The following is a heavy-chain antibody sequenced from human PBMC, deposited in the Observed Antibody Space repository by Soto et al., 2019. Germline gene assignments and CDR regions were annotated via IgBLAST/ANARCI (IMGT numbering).Heavy chain of an antibody. D-gene: IGHD2-15*01. CDR3: AREARYCSGGSCCPSSRLYYFDY. V-gene: IGHV4-31*03. CDR2: IYYSGST. CDR1: GGSISSGGYY. J-gene: IGHJ4*02. Sequence: SETLSLTCTVSGGSISSGGYYWSWIRQHPGKGLEWIGYIYYSGSTYYNPSLKSRVTISVDTSKNQFSLKLSSVTAADTAVYYCAREARYCSGGSCCPSSRLYYFDYWGQGTLVTVSS.